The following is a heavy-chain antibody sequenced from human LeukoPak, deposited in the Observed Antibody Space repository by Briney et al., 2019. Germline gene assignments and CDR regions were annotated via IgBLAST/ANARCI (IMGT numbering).Heavy chain of an antibody. D-gene: IGHD2-2*01. V-gene: IGHV3-30*18. CDR1: GFTFSSYG. CDR2: ISYDGSNK. CDR3: AKSRGCSSTSCLVDY. J-gene: IGHJ4*02. Sequence: GGSLRLPCAASGFTFSSYGMHWVRQAPGKGLEWVAVISYDGSNKYYADSVKGRFTISRDNSKNTLYLQMNSLRAEDTAVYYCAKSRGCSSTSCLVDYWGQGTLVTVSS.